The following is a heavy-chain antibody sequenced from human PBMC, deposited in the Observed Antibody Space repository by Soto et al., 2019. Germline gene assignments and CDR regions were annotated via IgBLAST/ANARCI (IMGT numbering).Heavy chain of an antibody. CDR2: IDPMSGTA. D-gene: IGHD1-1*01. CDR1: GDTFGMNS. CDR3: ARGGQLRGEMDV. Sequence: QVHLVESGAEVKKPGASVRVSCTASGDTFGMNSINWVRQAPGQGPEWMGRIDPMSGTAEYADKFQGRVTFTADTSTNTVHMEVSSLRSEDTAVYYCARGGQLRGEMDVWGKGTSVTVSS. V-gene: IGHV1-69*08. J-gene: IGHJ6*04.